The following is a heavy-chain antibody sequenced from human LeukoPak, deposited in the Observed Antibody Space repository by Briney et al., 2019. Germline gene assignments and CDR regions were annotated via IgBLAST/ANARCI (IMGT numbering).Heavy chain of an antibody. D-gene: IGHD5-18*01. J-gene: IGHJ4*02. CDR1: GFTFSSYA. CDR2: ISGSGGST. Sequence: GGSLRLSCAASGFTFSSYAMSWVRQAPGKGLEWVSAISGSGGSTYYADSVKGRFTISRDNSKNTLYLQMNSLRAEDTAVYYCAKLDSYDFPVGGYFDYWGQGTLVTVSS. V-gene: IGHV3-23*01. CDR3: AKLDSYDFPVGGYFDY.